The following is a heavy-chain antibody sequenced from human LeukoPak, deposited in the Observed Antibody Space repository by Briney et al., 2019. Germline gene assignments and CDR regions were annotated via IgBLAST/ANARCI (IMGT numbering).Heavy chain of an antibody. Sequence: SETLSLTCAVYGGSFSGYYWSWIRQPPGKGLEWIGEINHSGSTNYNPSLKNRVTISVDTSKNQFSLKLSSVTAADTAVYYCARGASYYDSSGYSYNWFDPWGQGTLVTVSS. J-gene: IGHJ5*02. CDR3: ARGASYYDSSGYSYNWFDP. V-gene: IGHV4-34*01. CDR1: GGSFSGYY. D-gene: IGHD3-22*01. CDR2: INHSGST.